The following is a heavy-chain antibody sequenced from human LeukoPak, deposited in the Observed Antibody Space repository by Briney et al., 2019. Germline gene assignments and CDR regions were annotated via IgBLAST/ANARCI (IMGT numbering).Heavy chain of an antibody. CDR3: ARVGAKVGGWDY. V-gene: IGHV3-74*01. Sequence: QTGGSLRLSCAASGFTFSSYWMHWVRQAPGKGLVWVSRIKSDGSSTSYADSVKGRFTISRDNAKNTLYLQMNSLRAEDTAVYYCARVGAKVGGWDYWGQGTLVTVSS. CDR2: IKSDGSST. D-gene: IGHD1-26*01. CDR1: GFTFSSYW. J-gene: IGHJ4*02.